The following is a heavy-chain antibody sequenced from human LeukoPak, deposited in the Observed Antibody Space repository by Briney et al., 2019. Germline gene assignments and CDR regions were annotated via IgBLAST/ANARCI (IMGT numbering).Heavy chain of an antibody. CDR3: ARGWKGVLRYFDWLRDYYYGMDV. V-gene: IGHV1-69*05. CDR2: IIPIFGTA. Sequence: VASVKVSCKASGGTFSSYAISWVRQAPGQGLEWMGGIIPIFGTANYAQKFQGRVTITTDESTSTAYMELSSLRSEDTAVYYCARGWKGVLRYFDWLRDYYYGMDVWGQGTTVTVSS. D-gene: IGHD3-9*01. CDR1: GGTFSSYA. J-gene: IGHJ6*02.